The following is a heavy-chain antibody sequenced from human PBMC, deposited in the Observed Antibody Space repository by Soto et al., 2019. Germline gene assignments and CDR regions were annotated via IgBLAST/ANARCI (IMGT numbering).Heavy chain of an antibody. CDR2: INPNSGGT. D-gene: IGHD2-2*01. J-gene: IGHJ6*02. CDR1: GYTFTDYY. V-gene: IGHV1-2*02. Sequence: ASVKVSCKASGYTFTDYYMHWVRQAPGQGLEWMGWINPNSGGTNYAQKFQGRVTMTRVTSISTAYMEVSSLRSDDTALYYCAKDLNIVVIPAATGGMDVWVQGTKVTVSS. CDR3: AKDLNIVVIPAATGGMDV.